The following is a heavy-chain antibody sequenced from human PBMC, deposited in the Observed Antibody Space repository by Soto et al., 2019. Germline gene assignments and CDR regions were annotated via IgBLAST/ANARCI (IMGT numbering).Heavy chain of an antibody. J-gene: IGHJ4*02. Sequence: LSLTCAVYGGSFSGYSWSWVRQSPGTGLEWIGEINPSGSTKYNPSLKSRVTISVDTSKNQFSLKLHSVTAADTAIYYCVRVDNYWSQGTLVTVSS. D-gene: IGHD3-22*01. CDR3: VRVDNY. V-gene: IGHV4-34*01. CDR1: GGSFSGYS. CDR2: INPSGST.